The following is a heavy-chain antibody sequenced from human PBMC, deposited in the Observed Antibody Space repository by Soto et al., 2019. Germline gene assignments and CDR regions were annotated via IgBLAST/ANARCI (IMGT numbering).Heavy chain of an antibody. D-gene: IGHD2-15*01. CDR1: GGTFSSYA. CDR2: IIPIFGTA. Sequence: SVKVSCKASGGTFSSYAISWVRQAPGQGLEWMGGIIPIFGTANYAQKFQGRVTITADKSTSTAYMELSSLRSEDTAVYYCASGVVVVAATPDYYYGMDVWGQGXTVTVYS. CDR3: ASGVVVVAATPDYYYGMDV. J-gene: IGHJ6*02. V-gene: IGHV1-69*06.